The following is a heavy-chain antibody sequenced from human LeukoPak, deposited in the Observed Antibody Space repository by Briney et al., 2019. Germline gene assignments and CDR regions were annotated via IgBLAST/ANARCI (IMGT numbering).Heavy chain of an antibody. CDR3: ARTTEGYAGGPGYSYYYYMDV. CDR2: IHYSGST. D-gene: IGHD5-12*01. Sequence: SETLSLTCTVSGGSISSSSYYWSWIRQPPGKGLEWIGYIHYSGSTHYNPSLKSRVTISVDTSKNQVSLKLRSVTAADTAVYYCARTTEGYAGGPGYSYYYYMDVWGKGTTVTISS. J-gene: IGHJ6*03. CDR1: GGSISSSSYY. V-gene: IGHV4-61*01.